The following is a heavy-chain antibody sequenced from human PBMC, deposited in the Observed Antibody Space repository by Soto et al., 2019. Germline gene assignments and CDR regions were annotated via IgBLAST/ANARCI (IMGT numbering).Heavy chain of an antibody. J-gene: IGHJ4*02. V-gene: IGHV3-7*03. Sequence: LRLSCADSGFTLSSYWMSWVRQAPGKGLEWVANINQDGSEKYYVDSVKGRFTISRDNAKNSLYLRMNSLRAEDTAIYYCARGSGYGNSPFDYWGQGTLVTVSS. D-gene: IGHD6-13*01. CDR2: INQDGSEK. CDR1: GFTLSSYW. CDR3: ARGSGYGNSPFDY.